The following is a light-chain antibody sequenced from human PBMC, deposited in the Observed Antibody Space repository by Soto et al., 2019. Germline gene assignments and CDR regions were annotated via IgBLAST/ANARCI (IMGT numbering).Light chain of an antibody. CDR3: ASWDDSVSGWV. J-gene: IGLJ3*02. V-gene: IGLV1-47*01. Sequence: QSVLTPPPSASGTPGQRVTISCSGSSPSIGSNYVSWYQQLPGTAPKLLIYKSIQRPSGVPDRFSGSKSGTSASLAISGLRSEDEADYFCASWDDSVSGWVFGTGTKVTVL. CDR2: KSI. CDR1: SPSIGSNY.